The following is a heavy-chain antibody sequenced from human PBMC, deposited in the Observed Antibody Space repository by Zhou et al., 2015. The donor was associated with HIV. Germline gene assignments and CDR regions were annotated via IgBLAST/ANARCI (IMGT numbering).Heavy chain of an antibody. CDR2: IAPIFKTI. V-gene: IGHV1-69*01. Sequence: QVQLVQSGAAVREPGSSVKVSCKTSEGTFGTYVITWVRQAPGQGLEWMGGIAPIFKTINFAQKFQDRVTFTADDSTGTAYMELRNLRSDDTAVFFCARAPTVVEKNKVTPEYNWFHPWGQGTLVIVSS. J-gene: IGHJ5*02. CDR1: EGTFGTYV. D-gene: IGHD4-23*01. CDR3: ARAPTVVEKNKVTPEYNWFHP.